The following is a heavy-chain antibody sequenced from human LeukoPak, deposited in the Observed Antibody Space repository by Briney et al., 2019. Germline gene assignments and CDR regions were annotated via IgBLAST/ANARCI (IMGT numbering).Heavy chain of an antibody. D-gene: IGHD5-12*01. Sequence: SQTLSLTCAISGDSVSSNSAAWNWIRQSPSRGLEWLGRTYYRSKWYNDYVVSVKSRITINPYTSKKQFSLKLSSVTAADTAVYYWAGLQVATIGKYFDYWGQGTLVTVSS. CDR3: AGLQVATIGKYFDY. CDR1: GDSVSSNSAA. J-gene: IGHJ4*02. V-gene: IGHV6-1*01. CDR2: TYYRSKWYN.